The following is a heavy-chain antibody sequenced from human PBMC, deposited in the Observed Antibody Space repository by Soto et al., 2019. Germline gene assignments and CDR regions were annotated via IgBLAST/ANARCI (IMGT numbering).Heavy chain of an antibody. V-gene: IGHV3-21*01. CDR1: GFTFSSYS. CDR3: ARGEEAYYYGSGSYWYGYYYGMDV. J-gene: IGHJ6*02. D-gene: IGHD3-10*01. CDR2: ISSSSNYI. Sequence: EVQLVESGGGLVKPGGSLRLSCAASGFTFSSYSMNWVRQAPGKGLEWVSSISSSSNYIYYADSVKGRFTISRDNAKNSLYLQMNRLRAEDTAVYYCARGEEAYYYGSGSYWYGYYYGMDVWGQGTTVTVSS.